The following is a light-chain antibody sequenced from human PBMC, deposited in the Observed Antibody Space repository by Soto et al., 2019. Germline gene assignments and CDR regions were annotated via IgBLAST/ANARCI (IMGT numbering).Light chain of an antibody. CDR1: SSNIGSST. CDR3: AAWDDSLTGPV. CDR2: SNN. V-gene: IGLV1-44*01. J-gene: IGLJ2*01. Sequence: QSVLTQPPSASGTPGQRVTISCSGSSSNIGSSTVNWYQQLPGTAPKVLIYSNNQRPSGVPDRFSSSKSGTSASLGISGRQSEDEADYYCAAWDDSLTGPVFGGGTKLTVL.